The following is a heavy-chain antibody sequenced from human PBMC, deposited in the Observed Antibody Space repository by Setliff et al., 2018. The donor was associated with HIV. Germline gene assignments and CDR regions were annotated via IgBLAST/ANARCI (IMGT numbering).Heavy chain of an antibody. CDR2: IYHSGST. Sequence: ETLSLTCTVSGYSISSGYYWGWIRQPPGKGLEWIGSIYHSGSTYYNPSLKSRVTLSVDTSKNQFSLKLSSVTAADTAVYYCARAMRGVVVTNMYYYYGMDVWGQGTTVTVSS. J-gene: IGHJ6*02. CDR3: ARAMRGVVVTNMYYYYGMDV. V-gene: IGHV4-38-2*02. CDR1: GYSISSGYY. D-gene: IGHD2-21*02.